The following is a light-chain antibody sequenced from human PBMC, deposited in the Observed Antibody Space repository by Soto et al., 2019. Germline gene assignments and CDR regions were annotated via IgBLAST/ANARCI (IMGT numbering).Light chain of an antibody. CDR2: AAS. CDR1: QDIRSD. CDR3: QQYNSYSRT. V-gene: IGKV1-17*01. Sequence: DNHMTQSPSSLSASVVDRVTISFLAGQDIRSDLGWYQQKPGRAPKRLIYAASSLQSGVPSRFSGSGSGTEFTLTISSLQPDDFATYYCQQYNSYSRTFGQGTKVDIK. J-gene: IGKJ1*01.